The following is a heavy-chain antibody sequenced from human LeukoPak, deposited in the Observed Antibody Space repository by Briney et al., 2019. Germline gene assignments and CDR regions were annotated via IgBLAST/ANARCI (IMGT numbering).Heavy chain of an antibody. CDR3: ARKGSGSFRPLSTRIPFDP. D-gene: IGHD3-10*01. J-gene: IGHJ5*02. CDR2: IYYSGST. CDR1: GGSISSSSYY. V-gene: IGHV4-39*07. Sequence: SETLSLTCTVSGGSISSSSYYWGWIRQPPGKGLEWIGSIYYSGSTNYNPSLKSRVTVSVDTSKNQFSLKLTSVTAADTAVYYCARKGSGSFRPLSTRIPFDPWGQGTLVTVSS.